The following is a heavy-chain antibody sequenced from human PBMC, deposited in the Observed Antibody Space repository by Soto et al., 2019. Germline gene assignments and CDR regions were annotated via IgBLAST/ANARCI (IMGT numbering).Heavy chain of an antibody. CDR2: IYYSGST. J-gene: IGHJ4*02. CDR3: ARHGVYGDYY. V-gene: IGHV4-39*01. D-gene: IGHD4-17*01. Sequence: SETLSLTCTVSGSSISSSSYYWGWIRQPPGKGLEWIGSIYYSGSTYYNPSLKSRVTISVDTSKNQFSLKLSSVTAADTAVYYCARHGVYGDYYWGQGTLVTVSS. CDR1: GSSISSSSYY.